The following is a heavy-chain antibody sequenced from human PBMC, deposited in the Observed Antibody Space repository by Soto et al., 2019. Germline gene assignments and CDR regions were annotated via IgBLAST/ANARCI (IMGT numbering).Heavy chain of an antibody. CDR3: AKYYDGNPSYLRFDF. CDR2: MYYTGNT. Sequence: QVQLQESGPGLVKPSETLSLTCTVSGVSIINYYWTWIRQPPGTGLEWIGYMYYTGNTNSNPTLKSRVTISAATSKNPLSLNLSSVTAADTAVYYGAKYYDGNPSYLRFDFWGQGALVTVSS. D-gene: IGHD3-22*01. CDR1: GVSIINYY. V-gene: IGHV4-59*01. J-gene: IGHJ4*02.